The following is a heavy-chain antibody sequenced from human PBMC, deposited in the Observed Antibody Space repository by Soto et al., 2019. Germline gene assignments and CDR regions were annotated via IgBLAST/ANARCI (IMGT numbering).Heavy chain of an antibody. Sequence: GASVKVSCKASGYTFTSYGISWVRQAPGQGLEWMGLLIPYNGDRIYAQKFQGRVILTTDTATNTAYMELGSLRSDDTAVYYCARGGYFDSSNYLAYWGLGTLVTVSS. CDR3: ARGGYFDSSNYLAY. D-gene: IGHD3-22*01. V-gene: IGHV1-18*01. CDR2: LIPYNGDR. CDR1: GYTFTSYG. J-gene: IGHJ4*02.